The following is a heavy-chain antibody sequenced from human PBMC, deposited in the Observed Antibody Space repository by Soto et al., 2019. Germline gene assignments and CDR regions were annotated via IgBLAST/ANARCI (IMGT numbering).Heavy chain of an antibody. CDR2: INPSGGST. CDR3: ARACLIRGGASDLFWFDP. Sequence: ASVKVSCKASGYTFTSYYMHWVRQAPGQGLEWMGIINPSGGSTSYAQKFQGRVTMTRDTSTSTVYMELSSLRSEDTAVYYCARACLIRGGASDLFWFDPWGQGTLVTVSS. J-gene: IGHJ5*02. CDR1: GYTFTSYY. D-gene: IGHD3-10*01. V-gene: IGHV1-46*01.